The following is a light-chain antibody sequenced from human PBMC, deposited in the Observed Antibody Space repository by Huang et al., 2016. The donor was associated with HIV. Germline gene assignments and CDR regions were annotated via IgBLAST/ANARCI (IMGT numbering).Light chain of an antibody. CDR3: QQHNSWPRT. V-gene: IGKV3-15*01. CDR1: QSVGSN. J-gene: IGKJ1*01. CDR2: AAS. Sequence: EIVMTQSPATLSVSSGERATLSCRASQSVGSNLAWYQQRRGQAPRLLIYAASTRATGIPARFSGSGSGTEFTLTVSSLQSEDFAVYYCQQHNSWPRTFGQGTRV.